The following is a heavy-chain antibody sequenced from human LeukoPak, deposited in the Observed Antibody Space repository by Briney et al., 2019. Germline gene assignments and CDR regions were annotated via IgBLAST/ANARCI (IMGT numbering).Heavy chain of an antibody. CDR3: ARAQGVAAVWYYFAY. D-gene: IGHD6-13*01. CDR2: YDGSNK. J-gene: IGHJ4*02. V-gene: IGHV3-30*01. Sequence: YDGSNKYYADSVKGRFTISRDNAKNTLYLQMNSLRAQDTAVFYCARAQGVAAVWYYFAYWGQGTLVTVSS.